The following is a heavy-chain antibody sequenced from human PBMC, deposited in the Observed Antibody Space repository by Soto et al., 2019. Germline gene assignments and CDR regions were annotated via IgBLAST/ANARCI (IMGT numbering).Heavy chain of an antibody. Sequence: PGGSLRLSCAASGFTFSSYAMHWVRQAPGKGLEWVAVISYDGSNKYYADSVKGRFTISRDNSKNTLYLQMNSLRAEDTAVYYWARDDSGIAVAGTGANDYWGQGTLVTVSS. V-gene: IGHV3-30-3*01. CDR2: ISYDGSNK. D-gene: IGHD6-19*01. CDR3: ARDDSGIAVAGTGANDY. CDR1: GFTFSSYA. J-gene: IGHJ4*02.